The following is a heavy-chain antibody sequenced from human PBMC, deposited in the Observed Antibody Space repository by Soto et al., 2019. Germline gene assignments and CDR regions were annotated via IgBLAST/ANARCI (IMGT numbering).Heavy chain of an antibody. V-gene: IGHV3-23*01. J-gene: IGHJ4*02. CDR1: GFTFSTYA. D-gene: IGHD6-13*01. CDR3: AKRVAASGSGWDY. CDR2: ISYNGADR. Sequence: EVQLLESGGGLVQPGESLRLSCAASGFTFSTYAMTWVRQAPGKGLEWVSGISYNGADRYYADSVRGRFTISRDNSKNTLYLQMNSLRAEDTALYYCAKRVAASGSGWDYWGQGTLVTFSS.